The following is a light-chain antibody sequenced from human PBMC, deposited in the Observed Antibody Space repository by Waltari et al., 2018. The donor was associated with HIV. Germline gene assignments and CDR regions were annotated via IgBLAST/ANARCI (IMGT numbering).Light chain of an antibody. CDR2: WAS. CDR1: QNVVLRAQQRSY. J-gene: IGKJ3*01. Sequence: DVVTAPSSFHLALSLGKRTTIHFKTRQNVVLRAQQRSYTPIAWYQHKPGKAPKLLFYWASVRECGVPDRFSGSGSGTDFSLTISSLQAEDVAVYYCQQYYIPPYTFGPGTKVDI. V-gene: IGKV4-1*01. CDR3: QQYYIPPYT.